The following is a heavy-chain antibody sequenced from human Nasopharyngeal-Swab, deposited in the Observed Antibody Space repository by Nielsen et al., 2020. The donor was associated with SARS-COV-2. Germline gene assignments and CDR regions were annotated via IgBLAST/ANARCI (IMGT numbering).Heavy chain of an antibody. D-gene: IGHD3-3*01. Sequence: GESLKISCAASGFTVSSNYMSWVRQAPGKGLEWVSVIYSGGSKYYADSVKGRFTISRDNSKNTLYLQMNSLRAEDTAVYYCALGSGYFRGRAEFDYWGQGTLVTVSS. J-gene: IGHJ4*02. CDR3: ALGSGYFRGRAEFDY. V-gene: IGHV3-66*01. CDR2: IYSGGSK. CDR1: GFTVSSNY.